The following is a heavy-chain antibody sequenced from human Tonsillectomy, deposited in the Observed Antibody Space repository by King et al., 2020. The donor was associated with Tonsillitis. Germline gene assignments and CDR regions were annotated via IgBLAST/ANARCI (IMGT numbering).Heavy chain of an antibody. Sequence: VQLQQSGPGLVKPSETLSLTCTISGGSTSSYYWSWIRQPPGKGLEWIGYISYSGSTNYNPSLKSRVTISVDTSKNQFSLKLNSVTAADTAVYYCASGYSYGDYWGQGTLVTVSS. V-gene: IGHV4-59*08. J-gene: IGHJ4*02. CDR3: ASGYSYGDY. CDR1: GGSTSSYY. CDR2: ISYSGST. D-gene: IGHD5-18*01.